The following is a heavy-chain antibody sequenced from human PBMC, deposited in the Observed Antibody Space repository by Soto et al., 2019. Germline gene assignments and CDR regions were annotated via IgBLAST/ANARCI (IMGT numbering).Heavy chain of an antibody. CDR1: GGSISSGGYY. D-gene: IGHD2-2*02. Sequence: QVQLQESGPGLVKPSQTLSLTCTVSGGSISSGGYYWSWIRQHPGKGLEWIGYIYYSGSTYYNPSLKSRVTISVDTSKNHFSLKLSSVTAADTAVYYCARDVGCSSTSCYRHPYAKLNWYFDLWGRGTLVTVSS. CDR3: ARDVGCSSTSCYRHPYAKLNWYFDL. CDR2: IYYSGST. V-gene: IGHV4-31*03. J-gene: IGHJ2*01.